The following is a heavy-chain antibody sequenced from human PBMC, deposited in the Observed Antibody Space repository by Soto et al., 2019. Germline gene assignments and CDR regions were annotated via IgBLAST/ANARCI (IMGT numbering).Heavy chain of an antibody. CDR2: ISNDGSKK. CDR1: GFRFSDYG. J-gene: IGHJ6*02. Sequence: QVHLVESGGGVVQPGRSLRLACAVSGFRFSDYGMHWVRQAPGKGLEWVAVISNDGSKKYYGDSVQGRFTISRDDSKSTVYVQMDSLKPEDTAVYYCAKTRRGYDMFFYGLDGWGQGTTVTVSS. CDR3: AKTRRGYDMFFYGLDG. V-gene: IGHV3-30*18. D-gene: IGHD5-12*01.